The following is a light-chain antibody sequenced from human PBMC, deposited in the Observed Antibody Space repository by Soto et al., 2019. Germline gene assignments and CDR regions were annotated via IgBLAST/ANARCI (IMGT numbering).Light chain of an antibody. V-gene: IGKV4-1*01. CDR1: QNVLYNSNNKNY. J-gene: IGKJ5*01. CDR3: QQYYDTPGIT. CDR2: WAS. Sequence: DIVMTQSPDSLAVSLGERATINCKSSQNVLYNSNNKNYLAWYQQKPGQPPKLLIYWASTRESGVPDRFSGSGSGTDFTLTISSLQAEDVAVYYCQQYYDTPGITFGQGTRLEIK.